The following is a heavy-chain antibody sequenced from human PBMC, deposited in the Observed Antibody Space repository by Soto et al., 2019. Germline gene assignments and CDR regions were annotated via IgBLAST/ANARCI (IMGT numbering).Heavy chain of an antibody. J-gene: IGHJ4*02. CDR1: GGTFSSYA. V-gene: IGHV1-69*12. D-gene: IGHD5-18*01. CDR3: ARLGGYSYGYYFDY. CDR2: IIPIFGTA. Sequence: QVQLVQSGAEVKKPGSSVKVSCKASGGTFSSYAISWVRQAPGQGLEWMGGIIPIFGTANYAQKCQGRVTITADESTSTAYMGLSSLRAEDTAVYYCARLGGYSYGYYFDYWGQGTLVTVSS.